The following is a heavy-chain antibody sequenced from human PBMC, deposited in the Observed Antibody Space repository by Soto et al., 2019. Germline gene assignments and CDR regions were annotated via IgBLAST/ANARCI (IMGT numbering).Heavy chain of an antibody. CDR2: ISGGGSYI. J-gene: IGHJ6*02. Sequence: LRLSCSASGFTFSDENMSWVRQVPGNGLEWVSGISGGGSYIFYADSVQGRFSISRDNPKNSLFLEMNSLRVEDTAVYYCARDSDCHSTSCFFPPHVWGQGTTVTVSS. CDR3: ARDSDCHSTSCFFPPHV. D-gene: IGHD2-2*01. CDR1: GFTFSDEN. V-gene: IGHV3-21*06.